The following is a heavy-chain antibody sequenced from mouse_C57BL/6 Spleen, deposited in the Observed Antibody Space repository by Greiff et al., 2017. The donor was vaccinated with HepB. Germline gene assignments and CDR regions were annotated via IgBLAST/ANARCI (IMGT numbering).Heavy chain of an antibody. V-gene: IGHV1-77*01. D-gene: IGHD2-5*01. Sequence: VQLQQSGAELVQPGASVKISCKASGYTFTDYYINWVKQRPGQGLEWIGKIGPGSGSTYYNEKFKGKATLTADKSSSTAYMQLSSLTSEDSAVYFGASSYYSNYEGAYWGQGTLVTVSA. CDR3: ASSYYSNYEGAY. CDR2: IGPGSGST. J-gene: IGHJ3*01. CDR1: GYTFTDYY.